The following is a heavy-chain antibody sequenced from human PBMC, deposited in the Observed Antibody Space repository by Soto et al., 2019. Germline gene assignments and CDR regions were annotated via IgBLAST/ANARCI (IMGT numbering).Heavy chain of an antibody. V-gene: IGHV5-51*01. Sequence: PGESLKISFQASGYTFTSYWIGWVRQMPGKGLEWMGIIYPGDSDTRYSQSFQGQVTISADKSITTAYVEWSSLKASDTAMYYCARHISVGSYYFDYWGQGTLVTVSS. CDR1: GYTFTSYW. D-gene: IGHD3-10*01. CDR2: IYPGDSDT. CDR3: ARHISVGSYYFDY. J-gene: IGHJ4*02.